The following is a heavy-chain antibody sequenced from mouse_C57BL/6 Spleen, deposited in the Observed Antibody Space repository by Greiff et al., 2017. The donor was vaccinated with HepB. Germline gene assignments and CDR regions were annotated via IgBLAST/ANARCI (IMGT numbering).Heavy chain of an antibody. Sequence: QVQLQQSGAELVKPGASVKISCKASGYTFTDYYINWVKQRPGQGLEWIGKIGPGSGSTYYNEKFKGKATLTADKSSSTAYMQLSSLKSEDSAVYFCARRYYGSSDVCWYFDVWGTGTTVTVSS. CDR3: ARRYYGSSDVCWYFDV. V-gene: IGHV1-77*01. D-gene: IGHD1-1*01. CDR2: IGPGSGST. J-gene: IGHJ1*03. CDR1: GYTFTDYY.